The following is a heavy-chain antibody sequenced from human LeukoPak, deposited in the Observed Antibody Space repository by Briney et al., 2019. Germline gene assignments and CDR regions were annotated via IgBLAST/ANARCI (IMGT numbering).Heavy chain of an antibody. D-gene: IGHD3-3*01. CDR2: ISYDGSNK. CDR1: TFTFSNYA. J-gene: IGHJ5*02. Sequence: GGSLRLSCAASTFTFSNYAFHWVRRAPGKGLEWAAVISYDGSNKYYADSVKGRFTISRDNSKNTLYLQMNSLRVEDTAVYYCARWNGYYHWGQGVLVTVSS. V-gene: IGHV3-30-3*01. CDR3: ARWNGYYH.